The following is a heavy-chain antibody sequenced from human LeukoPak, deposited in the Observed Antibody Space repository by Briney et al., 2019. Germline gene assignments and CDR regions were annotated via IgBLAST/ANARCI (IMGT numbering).Heavy chain of an antibody. V-gene: IGHV3-43*01. D-gene: IGHD3-10*01. CDR3: AKSMVSGSSHWYFDL. CDR1: GFTFDDYT. CDR2: ISWDGGST. Sequence: KTGGSLRLSCAASGFTFDDYTMHWVRQAPGKGLEWVSLISWDGGSTYYADSVKGRFTISRDNSKNSLYLQMNSLRTEDTALYYCAKSMVSGSSHWYFDLWGRGTLVTVSS. J-gene: IGHJ2*01.